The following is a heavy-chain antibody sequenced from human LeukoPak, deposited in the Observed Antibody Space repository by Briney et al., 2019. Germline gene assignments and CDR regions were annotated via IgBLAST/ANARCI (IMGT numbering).Heavy chain of an antibody. V-gene: IGHV4-38-2*02. CDR3: ARDYLTAADY. D-gene: IGHD2-21*02. Sequence: SETLSLTCSVSGYSLTSGYYWAWIRQPPGKGLEWIGSIYHTGITYSNSSLKSRLTMSVDTSKNEISLNLSSVTAADTAVYYCARDYLTAADYWGRGTLVTVSS. J-gene: IGHJ4*02. CDR1: GYSLTSGYY. CDR2: IYHTGIT.